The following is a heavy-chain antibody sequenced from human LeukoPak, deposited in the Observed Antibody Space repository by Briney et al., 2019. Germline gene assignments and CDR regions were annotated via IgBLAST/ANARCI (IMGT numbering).Heavy chain of an antibody. CDR1: GFPFSNYA. V-gene: IGHV3-30-3*01. CDR2: ISHDGSNK. D-gene: IGHD4-17*01. CDR3: ARDRSGTVTPYYFDY. J-gene: IGHJ4*02. Sequence: GRSPRLSCAASGFPFSNYAMHWVCQAPGKGLEWVAVISHDGSNKYYADSVKGRFTISRDNSKNTLYLQMISLRTEDTAIYYCARDRSGTVTPYYFDYWGQGTLVTVSS.